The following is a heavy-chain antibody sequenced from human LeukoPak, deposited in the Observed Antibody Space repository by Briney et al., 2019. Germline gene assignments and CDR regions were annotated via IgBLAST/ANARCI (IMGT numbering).Heavy chain of an antibody. V-gene: IGHV3-7*04. CDR3: TRVGYIDEGIDY. Sequence: GGSLRLSCVASGFPFSSYWMTWVRQAPGKGLEWVANIKQDGSKKSYVDSVKGRFTISRDNAKNSLYLQMNSLRAEETAIYYCTRVGYIDEGIDYWGQGTLVTVSS. D-gene: IGHD5-24*01. CDR1: GFPFSSYW. J-gene: IGHJ4*02. CDR2: IKQDGSKK.